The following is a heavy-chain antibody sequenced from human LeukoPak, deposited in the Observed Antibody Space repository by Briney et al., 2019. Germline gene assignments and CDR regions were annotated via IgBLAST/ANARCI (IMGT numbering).Heavy chain of an antibody. J-gene: IGHJ6*02. V-gene: IGHV1-2*06. CDR1: GYTFTGYY. CDR3: ATFHPVSDYYYGMDV. D-gene: IGHD2/OR15-2a*01. Sequence: GASVKVSCKASGYTFTGYYMHWVRQAPGQGLEWMGRINPNSGGTNYAQKFQGRVTMTRDTSISTAYMELSRPRSDDTAVYYCATFHPVSDYYYGMDVWGQGTTVTVSS. CDR2: INPNSGGT.